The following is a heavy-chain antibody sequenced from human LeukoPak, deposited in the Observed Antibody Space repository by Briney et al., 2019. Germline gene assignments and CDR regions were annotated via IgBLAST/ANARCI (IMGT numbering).Heavy chain of an antibody. CDR2: INSDGSST. J-gene: IGHJ3*02. CDR1: GFTFSSYW. D-gene: IGHD3-22*01. V-gene: IGHV3-74*01. Sequence: PGGSLRLSCAASGFTFSSYWMHWVRQAPGKGLVWVSRINSDGSSTSYADSVKGRFTISRDNAKNTLYLQMNSLRAEDTAVYYCTREKDYYDSSGYYRDAFDMWGQGTKVTASS. CDR3: TREKDYYDSSGYYRDAFDM.